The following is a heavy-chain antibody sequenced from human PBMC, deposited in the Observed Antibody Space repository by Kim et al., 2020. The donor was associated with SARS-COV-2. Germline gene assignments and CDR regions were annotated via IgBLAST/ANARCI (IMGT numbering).Heavy chain of an antibody. CDR3: AKLGGHIVLMVYAIPYYFDY. Sequence: GGSLRLSCAASGFTFSSYAMSWVRQAPGKGLEWVSAISGSGGSTYYADSVKGRFTISRDNSKNTLYLQMNSLRAEDTAVYYCAKLGGHIVLMVYAIPYYFDYWGQGTLVTVSS. CDR1: GFTFSSYA. J-gene: IGHJ4*02. CDR2: ISGSGGST. V-gene: IGHV3-23*01. D-gene: IGHD2-8*01.